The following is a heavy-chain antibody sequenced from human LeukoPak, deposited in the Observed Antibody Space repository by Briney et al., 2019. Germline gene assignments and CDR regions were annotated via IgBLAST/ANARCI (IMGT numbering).Heavy chain of an antibody. V-gene: IGHV4-39*01. D-gene: IGHD3-22*01. Sequence: SETLSLTCTVSGGSISSSTYYWGWIRQPPGKGLEWIGSIYYSGNTYYNPSLKSRVTISVDTSKNQFSPKLSSVTAADTAVYYCARLVYYDSSGYILDWGQGTLVTVSS. CDR2: IYYSGNT. J-gene: IGHJ4*02. CDR3: ARLVYYDSSGYILD. CDR1: GGSISSSTYY.